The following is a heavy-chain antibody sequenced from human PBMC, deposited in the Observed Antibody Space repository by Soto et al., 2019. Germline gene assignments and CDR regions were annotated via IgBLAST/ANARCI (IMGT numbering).Heavy chain of an antibody. D-gene: IGHD5-12*01. Sequence: SPTLSLPCVISGDSVSSNTASWNWIRQSPSRGLEWLGRTYFRSKWYNDYAVSVKSRIIINPDTSNNQFSLQLNSVTPEDTAVYFCAKGDNLGPKTGYAFDPWGQGIRVTVSS. V-gene: IGHV6-1*01. CDR3: AKGDNLGPKTGYAFDP. J-gene: IGHJ5*02. CDR2: TYFRSKWYN. CDR1: GDSVSSNTAS.